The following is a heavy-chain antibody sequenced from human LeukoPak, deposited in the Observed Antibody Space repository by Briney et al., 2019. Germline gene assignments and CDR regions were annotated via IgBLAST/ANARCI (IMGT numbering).Heavy chain of an antibody. J-gene: IGHJ5*02. V-gene: IGHV3-23*01. CDR3: AKDRVAVLAAGWFDP. Sequence: PGGSLRLSCAASGFTFSSYAMSWVRQAPGEGLEWVSAISGSGGSTYYADSVKGRFTISRDNSKNTLYLQMNSLRAEDTAVYYCAKDRVAVLAAGWFDPWGQGTLVTVSS. CDR2: ISGSGGST. D-gene: IGHD2-15*01. CDR1: GFTFSSYA.